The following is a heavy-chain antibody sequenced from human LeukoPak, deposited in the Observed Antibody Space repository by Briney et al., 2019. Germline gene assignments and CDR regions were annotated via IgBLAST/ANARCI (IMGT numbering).Heavy chain of an antibody. J-gene: IGHJ4*02. Sequence: ASVKVSCKASGYTFTGYYMHWVRQAPGQGLEWMGRINPNSGGTNYAQKFQGRVTMTRDTSISTAYMELSRLRSDDTAVYYCARLACSGGSCYLVAAFDYWGQGTLVTVSS. V-gene: IGHV1-2*06. CDR2: INPNSGGT. D-gene: IGHD2-15*01. CDR3: ARLACSGGSCYLVAAFDY. CDR1: GYTFTGYY.